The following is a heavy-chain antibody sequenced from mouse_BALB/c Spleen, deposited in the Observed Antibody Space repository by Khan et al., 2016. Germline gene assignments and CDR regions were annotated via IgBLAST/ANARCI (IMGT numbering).Heavy chain of an antibody. D-gene: IGHD2-3*01. CDR2: INTETGEP. Sequence: QIQLVQSGPELKKPGETVKISCKASGYTFTDYSMHWVRQAPGKGLKWMGWINTETGEPTSADDFKGRFVFSLETSASTAFLQINNLKNEDTATYFCSRGGWLLRFDYWGKGTTLTVSS. V-gene: IGHV9-2-1*01. J-gene: IGHJ2*01. CDR1: GYTFTDYS. CDR3: SRGGWLLRFDY.